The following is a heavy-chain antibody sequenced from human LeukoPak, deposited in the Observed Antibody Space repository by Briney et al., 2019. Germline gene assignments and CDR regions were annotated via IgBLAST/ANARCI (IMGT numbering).Heavy chain of an antibody. CDR2: IYTSGST. CDR3: ARDRPYYDFWSGSPYYFDY. D-gene: IGHD3-3*01. V-gene: IGHV4-4*07. CDR1: GGSISSYY. J-gene: IGHJ4*02. Sequence: PSETLSLTCIVSGGSISSYYWCWIRQPPGKGLEWIGRIYTSGSTNYNPSLKSRVTMSVDTSKNQFSLKLSSVTAADTAVYYCARDRPYYDFWSGSPYYFDYWGQGTLVTVSS.